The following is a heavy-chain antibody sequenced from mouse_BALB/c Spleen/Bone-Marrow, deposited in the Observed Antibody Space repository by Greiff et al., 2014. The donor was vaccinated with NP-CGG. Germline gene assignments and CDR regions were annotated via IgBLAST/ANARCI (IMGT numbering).Heavy chain of an antibody. CDR1: GYTFSNFW. J-gene: IGHJ2*01. CDR3: ARVYYGNLDY. CDR2: IHPGDGDT. V-gene: IGHV1-80*01. Sequence: QVQLQQSGSELVRPGSSVKISCKASGYTFSNFWMNWVKQRPGQGLEWIGQIHPGDGDTNNNGKSKGKATLTTDKSSSTAYMHLSSLSSEDSAVYFCARVYYGNLDYWGQGTTLTVSS. D-gene: IGHD2-1*01.